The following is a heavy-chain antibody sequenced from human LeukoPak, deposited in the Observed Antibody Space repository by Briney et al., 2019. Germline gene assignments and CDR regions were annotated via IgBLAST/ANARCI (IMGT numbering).Heavy chain of an antibody. J-gene: IGHJ5*01. D-gene: IGHD2-2*01. CDR1: DASITSYH. CDR2: VFYSGNT. V-gene: IGHV4-4*07. CDR3: ARDQEHCSGTSCYPYWYDS. Sequence: SETLSLTCTVSDASITSYHWSWIRQPAGKGLEWIGRVFYSGNTDYNPSLKSRLTMSIGTSKNQFSLKLSSVTAADTAVYFCARDQEHCSGTSCYPYWYDSWGQGTLVTVSS.